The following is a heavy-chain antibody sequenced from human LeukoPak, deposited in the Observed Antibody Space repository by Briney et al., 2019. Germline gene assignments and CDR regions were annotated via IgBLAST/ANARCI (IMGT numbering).Heavy chain of an antibody. D-gene: IGHD6-13*01. CDR1: GFTFSNHW. V-gene: IGHV3-7*01. CDR2: IKQDGSEK. J-gene: IGHJ4*02. Sequence: PGGSLRLSCAASGFTFSNHWMSWVRQAPGKGLEWVANIKQDGSEKYYVDSVKGRFTISRDDAKNSLYLQMNSLRAEDTAVYYCAKDLETDLDGAAALWDWGQGTLVTVSS. CDR3: AKDLETDLDGAAALWD.